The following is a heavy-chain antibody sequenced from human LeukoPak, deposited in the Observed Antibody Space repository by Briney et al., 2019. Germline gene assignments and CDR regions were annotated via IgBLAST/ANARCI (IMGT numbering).Heavy chain of an antibody. CDR2: ILAYSDGGRT. J-gene: IGHJ5*02. CDR1: GFTFGGCT. D-gene: IGHD4-17*01. CDR3: AKDLDYGDGKWEFDP. Sequence: AGGSLTLSCAVSGFTFGGCTKAWVRHTPPKGLGWLSGILAYSDGGRTYYADSLKGRFTISSDNSKNTLYLQMNNLRGDDTAVYFCAKDLDYGDGKWEFDPWGQGTLVTVPS. V-gene: IGHV3-23*01.